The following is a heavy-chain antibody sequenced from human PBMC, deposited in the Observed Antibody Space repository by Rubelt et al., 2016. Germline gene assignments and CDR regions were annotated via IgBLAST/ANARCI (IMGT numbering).Heavy chain of an antibody. CDR2: ISAYNGNT. D-gene: IGHD6-6*01. CDR1: GYTFTSYG. CDR3: ARDRIRIAARQGWYFDL. J-gene: IGHJ2*01. V-gene: IGHV1-18*01. Sequence: QVQLVQSGAEVKKPEASVKVSCKASGYTFTSYGISWVRQAPGQGLEWMGWISAYNGNTNYAQKLQGRVTMTTDTSTSTAYMELRSRRSDDTAVYYCARDRIRIAARQGWYFDLWGRGTLVTVSS.